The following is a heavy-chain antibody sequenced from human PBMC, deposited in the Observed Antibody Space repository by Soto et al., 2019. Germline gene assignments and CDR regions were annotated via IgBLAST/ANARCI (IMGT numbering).Heavy chain of an antibody. Sequence: ASVKVSCKASGYTFTGYYMHWVRQAPGQGLEWMGWINPNSGGTNYAQKFQGRVTMTRDTSISTAYMEQSRLRSDDTAVYYCARDSERRSIAARRHYYYYYGMDVWGQGTTVTVSS. CDR1: GYTFTGYY. CDR3: ARDSERRSIAARRHYYYYYGMDV. CDR2: INPNSGGT. J-gene: IGHJ6*02. D-gene: IGHD6-6*01. V-gene: IGHV1-2*02.